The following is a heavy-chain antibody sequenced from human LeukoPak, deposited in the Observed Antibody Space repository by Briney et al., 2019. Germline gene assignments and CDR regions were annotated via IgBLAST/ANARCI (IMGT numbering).Heavy chain of an antibody. CDR1: GGSISSGGYY. D-gene: IGHD4-17*01. CDR3: ARVQLLYGDYPGHAFDI. Sequence: SETLSLTCTVSGGSISSGGYYWSWIRQHPGKGLEWIGYIYYSGSTYYNPSLKSRVTISVDTSKNQFSLKLSSVTPADTAVYYCARVQLLYGDYPGHAFDIWGQGTMVTVSS. CDR2: IYYSGST. V-gene: IGHV4-31*03. J-gene: IGHJ3*02.